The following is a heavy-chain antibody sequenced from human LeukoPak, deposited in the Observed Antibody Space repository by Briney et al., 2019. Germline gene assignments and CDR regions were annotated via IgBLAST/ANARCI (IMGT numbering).Heavy chain of an antibody. J-gene: IGHJ4*02. CDR1: GFTFSSYS. Sequence: GGSLRLSCAASGFTFSSYSMNWVRQAPGKGLEWVSYISSSSSTIYYADSVKGRFTISRDNAENSLYLQMNSLRAEDTAVYYCASMDPIVVVPAATVYWGQGTLVTVSS. CDR2: ISSSSSTI. V-gene: IGHV3-48*01. CDR3: ASMDPIVVVPAATVY. D-gene: IGHD2-2*01.